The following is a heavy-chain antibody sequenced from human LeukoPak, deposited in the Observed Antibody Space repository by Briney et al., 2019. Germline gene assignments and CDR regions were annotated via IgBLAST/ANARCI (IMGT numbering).Heavy chain of an antibody. V-gene: IGHV1-18*01. D-gene: IGHD3-16*01. CDR3: ARRNYDHIWGNYGSLYYFDY. Sequence: ASVKVSCKASGHMFPSYGITWVRQAPGQGLEWMGWISAYNVHTNYAQKLQGRVTMTTDTSTSTAYMELRSLRSDDTAVYYCARRNYDHIWGNYGSLYYFDYWGQGTLVTVSS. CDR1: GHMFPSYG. J-gene: IGHJ4*02. CDR2: ISAYNVHT.